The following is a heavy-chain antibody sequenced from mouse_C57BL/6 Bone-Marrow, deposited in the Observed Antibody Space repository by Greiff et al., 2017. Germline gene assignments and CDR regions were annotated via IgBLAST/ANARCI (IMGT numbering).Heavy chain of an antibody. D-gene: IGHD2-4*01. CDR2: INPGSGGT. Sequence: VQLQQSGAELVRPGTSVTVSCKASGYAFTNYLIEWVKQRPGQGLEWIGVINPGSGGTNYNEKFKGKATLTADKSSSTAYMQLSSLTSEDSAVYFCARTLYYDLDYYAMDYWGQGTSVTVSS. J-gene: IGHJ4*01. CDR3: ARTLYYDLDYYAMDY. V-gene: IGHV1-54*01. CDR1: GYAFTNYL.